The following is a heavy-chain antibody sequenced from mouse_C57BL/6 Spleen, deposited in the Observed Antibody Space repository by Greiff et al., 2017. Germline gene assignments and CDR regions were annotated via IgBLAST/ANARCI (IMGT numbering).Heavy chain of an antibody. CDR1: GYTFTDYE. J-gene: IGHJ4*01. D-gene: IGHD4-1*01. Sequence: QVQLKESGAELVRPGASVTLSCKASGYTFTDYEMHWVKQTPVHGLEWIGAIDPETGGTAYNQKFKGKAILTADKSSSTAYMELRSLTSEDSAVYYCTLTGRMDYWGQGTSVTVSS. CDR3: TLTGRMDY. CDR2: IDPETGGT. V-gene: IGHV1-15*01.